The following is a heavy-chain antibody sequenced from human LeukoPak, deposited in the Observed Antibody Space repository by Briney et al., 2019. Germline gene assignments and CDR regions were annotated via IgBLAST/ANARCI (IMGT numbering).Heavy chain of an antibody. J-gene: IGHJ5*02. CDR3: ATIVPAAMEVGFDP. CDR2: ISAYNGNT. CDR1: GYTFTTYG. V-gene: IGHV1-18*04. D-gene: IGHD2-2*01. Sequence: ASVKVSCKASGYTFTTYGISWVRQAPGQGLEWMGWISAYNGNTNYAQKLQGRVTMTTDTSTSTAYMELRSLGSDDTAVYYCATIVPAAMEVGFDPWGQGTLVTVSS.